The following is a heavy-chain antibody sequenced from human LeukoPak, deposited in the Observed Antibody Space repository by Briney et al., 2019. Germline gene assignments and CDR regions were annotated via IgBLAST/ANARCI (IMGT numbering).Heavy chain of an antibody. V-gene: IGHV3-30-3*01. CDR1: GFPFGTYA. J-gene: IGHJ6*02. Sequence: GGSLRLSCAAPGFPFGTYAMHWVRQAPGKGREGVAVISYGGSNKYYADSAKGRFTISRDNSKNTLYLQMNSLRAEDTAVYYCARESVGYGMDVWGQGTTVTVSS. CDR2: ISYGGSNK. CDR3: ARESVGYGMDV.